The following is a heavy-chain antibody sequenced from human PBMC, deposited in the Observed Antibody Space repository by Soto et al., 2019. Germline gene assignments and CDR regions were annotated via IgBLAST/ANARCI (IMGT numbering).Heavy chain of an antibody. CDR2: VSHTEGT. Sequence: SETLSLTCAVYSGSLNGDYWSWIRQPPGKGLEWIGEVSHTEGTKYSSSFKSRVTISVDTSKNQFSLTLTSLTAADTAVYYCARGMDRAKTGYWGRGTLVTVSS. CDR3: ARGMDRAKTGY. V-gene: IGHV4-34*01. J-gene: IGHJ4*02. CDR1: SGSLNGDY. D-gene: IGHD5-18*01.